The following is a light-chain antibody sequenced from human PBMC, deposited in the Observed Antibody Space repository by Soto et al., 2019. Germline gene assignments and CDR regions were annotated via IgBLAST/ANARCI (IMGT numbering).Light chain of an antibody. Sequence: QSALTQPASVSGSPGQTITISCTGTSSDVGSYKLVSWYQQHPGEAPKLMIYEDNKWPSGVSNRFSGSKSGNTASLTISGLQAEDEADYFCCSYAGSSTPYVFGTGTQVTVL. CDR3: CSYAGSSTPYV. CDR1: SSDVGSYKL. J-gene: IGLJ1*01. CDR2: EDN. V-gene: IGLV2-23*01.